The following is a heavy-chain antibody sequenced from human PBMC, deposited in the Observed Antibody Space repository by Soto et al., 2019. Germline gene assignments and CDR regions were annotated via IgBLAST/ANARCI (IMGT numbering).Heavy chain of an antibody. V-gene: IGHV3-30*18. CDR1: GFTFSSYG. CDR3: AKVGADHVHTAMVGYYYGMDV. Sequence: GGSLRLSCAASGFTFSSYGMHWVRQAPGTGLERVAFISYDESNKYYADSVKGRFTISRDNSRNTLYLQMNSLRAEDTAVYYCAKVGADHVHTAMVGYYYGMDVWGQGTTVTVSS. CDR2: ISYDESNK. D-gene: IGHD5-18*01. J-gene: IGHJ6*02.